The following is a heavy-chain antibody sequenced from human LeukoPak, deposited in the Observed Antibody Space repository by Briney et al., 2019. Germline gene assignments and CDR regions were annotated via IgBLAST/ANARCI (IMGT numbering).Heavy chain of an antibody. CDR1: GFTFSKYW. J-gene: IGHJ3*02. D-gene: IGHD2/OR15-2a*01. V-gene: IGHV3-74*01. Sequence: GGSLRPSCAASGFTFSKYWLHWLRQAPGKGLVWVSRINPDDKSASYADSVKGRFTIARDDARKTLYLQMNSLRAEDTAVYYCLTIVETTFDAFDIWGQGTMVTVSS. CDR3: LTIVETTFDAFDI. CDR2: INPDDKSA.